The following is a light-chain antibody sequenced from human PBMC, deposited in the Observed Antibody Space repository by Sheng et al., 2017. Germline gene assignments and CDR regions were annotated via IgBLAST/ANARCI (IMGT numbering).Light chain of an antibody. CDR2: AVS. J-gene: IGKJ5*01. CDR3: QQLNNYPLIT. V-gene: IGKV1-9*01. CDR1: QGISSY. Sequence: DIQLTQSPSFLSASVGDRVTITCRASQGISSYLAWYQQKPGKAPKLLIYAVSTLQSGVPSRFSGSGSGTEFTLTISSLQPEDFATYYCQQLNNYPLITFGQGTRLEI.